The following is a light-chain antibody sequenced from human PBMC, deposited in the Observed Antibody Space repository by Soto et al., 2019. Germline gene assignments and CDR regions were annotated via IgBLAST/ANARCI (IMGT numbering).Light chain of an antibody. J-gene: IGKJ1*01. CDR2: AVS. CDR3: QQSYSAPRT. CDR1: QRISSY. Sequence: DIQMTQSPSSLSASVGDRVTITCRASQRISSYLNWYQQKPGKAPKILIYAVSKLQSGVPSRFSGSGSWTDFTLTISSLQPEDFATDYCQQSYSAPRTFGQGTKVESK. V-gene: IGKV1-39*01.